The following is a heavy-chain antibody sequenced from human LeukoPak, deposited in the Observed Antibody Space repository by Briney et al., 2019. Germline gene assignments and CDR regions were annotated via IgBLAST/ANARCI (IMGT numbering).Heavy chain of an antibody. J-gene: IGHJ4*02. D-gene: IGHD3-16*01. CDR3: AKEIPSPWGSLAGGSYFDY. Sequence: GGSLRLSRAASGFSFSSYAMSWVRQAPGKGLEWVSAISKSGGSTYYADSVRGRFTISRDNSKNTLYLQMNSLTAEDAAVYYCAKEIPSPWGSLAGGSYFDYWGQGTLVTVSS. V-gene: IGHV3-23*01. CDR1: GFSFSSYA. CDR2: ISKSGGST.